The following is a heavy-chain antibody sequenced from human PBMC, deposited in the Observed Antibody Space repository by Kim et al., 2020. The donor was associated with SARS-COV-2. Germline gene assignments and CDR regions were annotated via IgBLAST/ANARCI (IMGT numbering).Heavy chain of an antibody. CDR1: GGSFSGYY. D-gene: IGHD6-6*01. V-gene: IGHV4-34*01. Sequence: SETLSLTCAVYGGSFSGYYWSWIRQPPGKGLEWIGEINHSGSTNYNPSLKSRVTISVDTSKNQFSLKLSSVTAADTAVYYCARYPARRHPKYYFDYWGQGTLVTVSS. J-gene: IGHJ4*02. CDR3: ARYPARRHPKYYFDY. CDR2: INHSGST.